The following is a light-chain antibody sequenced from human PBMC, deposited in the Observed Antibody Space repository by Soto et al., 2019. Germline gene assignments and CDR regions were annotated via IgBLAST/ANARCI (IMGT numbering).Light chain of an antibody. V-gene: IGKV3-20*01. CDR3: QQFGSSVT. CDR1: QSVSSTY. Sequence: EIVLTQSPAILSLSPGERATLSCRASQSVSSTYLAWYQQKPRQAPRLLIYRTSTRTTGIPDRFSGSGSGTDFPLTISRLEPEDFAVYYCQQFGSSVTFGQGTRLEIK. CDR2: RTS. J-gene: IGKJ5*01.